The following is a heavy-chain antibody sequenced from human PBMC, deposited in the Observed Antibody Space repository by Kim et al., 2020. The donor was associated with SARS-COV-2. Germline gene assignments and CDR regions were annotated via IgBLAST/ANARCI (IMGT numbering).Heavy chain of an antibody. D-gene: IGHD6-19*01. Sequence: SETLSLTCTVSGDSITYYYCSWIRQLPGKGLEWLGDIYYGGNTNYNPSLKSRVTISLDTSNNQFSLELTSMTAADTAVYYCARSEGRGSWRHFDYCGQGT. CDR1: GDSITYYY. V-gene: IGHV4-59*01. J-gene: IGHJ4*02. CDR2: IYYGGNT. CDR3: ARSEGRGSWRHFDY.